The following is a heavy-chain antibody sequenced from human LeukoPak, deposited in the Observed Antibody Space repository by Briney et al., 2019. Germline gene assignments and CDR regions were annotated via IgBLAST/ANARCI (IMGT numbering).Heavy chain of an antibody. D-gene: IGHD4-17*01. CDR2: ISYDGSNK. V-gene: IGHV3-30*04. CDR3: ARDSLNYGGYDY. Sequence: PGGSLRLSCAASGFTLSTYAIHWVRQAPGKGLEWMAVISYDGSNKNYADSVKGRFTISRDNSKNTLNLQMNSLRAEDTALYYCARDSLNYGGYDYWGQGTLVTLSS. CDR1: GFTLSTYA. J-gene: IGHJ4*02.